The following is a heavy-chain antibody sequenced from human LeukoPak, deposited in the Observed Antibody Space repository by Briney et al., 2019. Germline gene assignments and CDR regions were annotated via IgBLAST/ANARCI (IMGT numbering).Heavy chain of an antibody. V-gene: IGHV3-33*01. D-gene: IGHD3-10*01. CDR2: IWYDGSNK. CDR1: GLTFSSYG. J-gene: IGHJ2*01. Sequence: GRSLRLSCAASGLTFSSYGMHWVRQALGKGLEWVALIWYDGSNKYYGDSVKGRFTISRDNSKNTLYLQMNSLRAEDTAVYYCAREELGRYFDLWGRGALLTVSS. CDR3: AREELGRYFDL.